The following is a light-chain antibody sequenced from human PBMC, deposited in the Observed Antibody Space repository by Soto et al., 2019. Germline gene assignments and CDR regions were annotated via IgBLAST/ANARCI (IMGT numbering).Light chain of an antibody. CDR3: QQSFSTPRT. V-gene: IGKV1-39*01. J-gene: IGKJ1*01. Sequence: DIQMTQSPSSLSASVGDRVTVTCRASQSISSYLNWYQQKPGKAPKLLIHGASSLQSGVPSRFSGTGSGTDFTLTISSLQPEDFGTYYCQQSFSTPRTFGQGTKVDIK. CDR2: GAS. CDR1: QSISSY.